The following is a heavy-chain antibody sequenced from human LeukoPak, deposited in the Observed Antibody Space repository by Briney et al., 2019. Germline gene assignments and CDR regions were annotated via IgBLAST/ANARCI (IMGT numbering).Heavy chain of an antibody. V-gene: IGHV1-2*02. Sequence: GASVKVSCKASGYSFTDYYMQWVRQAPGQGLEWMGWINPNSGGTDYAQGFRGRVTMTRDTSISTAYMELSRLRSQDTTIYYCARIPIPGRHYFDPWGQGTLVTVSS. J-gene: IGHJ5*01. D-gene: IGHD2-15*01. CDR2: INPNSGGT. CDR3: ARIPIPGRHYFDP. CDR1: GYSFTDYY.